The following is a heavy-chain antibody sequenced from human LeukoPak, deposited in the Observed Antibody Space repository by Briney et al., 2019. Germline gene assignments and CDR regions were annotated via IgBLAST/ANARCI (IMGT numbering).Heavy chain of an antibody. CDR3: ARGGGGAMAGTFDS. Sequence: GGSLGLSCAASGFTFSSYSMNWVRQAPGKGLEWVSSISSSSSYIYYADSVKGRFTISRDNAKNSLYLQMNSLRAEDTAVYYCARGGGGAMAGTFDSWGQGTLVTVSS. J-gene: IGHJ4*02. CDR2: ISSSSSYI. V-gene: IGHV3-21*01. CDR1: GFTFSSYS. D-gene: IGHD6-19*01.